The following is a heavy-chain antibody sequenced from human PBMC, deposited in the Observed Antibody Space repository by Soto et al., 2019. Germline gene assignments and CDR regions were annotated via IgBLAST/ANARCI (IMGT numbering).Heavy chain of an antibody. V-gene: IGHV4-30-4*01. CDR2: IYYSGST. Sequence: QVQLQESGPGLVKPSQTLSLTCTVSGGSISSGDYYWSWIRQPPGKGLEWIGYIYYSGSTYYNPPLTXXVXMXXDTYKNQFSLKLSAVTAADTAVYYCARELYDSPLRWGQGTLVTVSS. CDR1: GGSISSGDYY. CDR3: ARELYDSPLR. J-gene: IGHJ4*02. D-gene: IGHD3-22*01.